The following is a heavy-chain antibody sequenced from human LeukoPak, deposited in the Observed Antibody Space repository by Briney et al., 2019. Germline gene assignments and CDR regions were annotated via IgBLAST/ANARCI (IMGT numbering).Heavy chain of an antibody. D-gene: IGHD3-10*01. CDR1: GFTFSSYS. Sequence: GGSLRLSCAASGFTFSSYSMNWVRQAPGKGLEWVSSISSSSSYIYYADSVKGRFTMSRDNAKNSLYLQMNSLRAEDTAVYYCARDKVAGYYGSGSYYSRRDYWGQGTLVTVSS. V-gene: IGHV3-21*04. CDR2: ISSSSSYI. J-gene: IGHJ4*02. CDR3: ARDKVAGYYGSGSYYSRRDY.